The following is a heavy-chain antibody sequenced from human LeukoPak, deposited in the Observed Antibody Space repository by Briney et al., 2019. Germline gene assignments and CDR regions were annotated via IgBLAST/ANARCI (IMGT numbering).Heavy chain of an antibody. CDR2: IYSGGST. Sequence: GGSLRLSCAATGFTVSSNYMSWVRQAPGKGLEWVSVIYSGGSTYYADSVKGRFTISRDNSKNTLYLHMNSLRAEDTAVYYCARDLGGNYRGYFDYWGQGTLVTVSS. D-gene: IGHD1-26*01. CDR1: GFTVSSNY. CDR3: ARDLGGNYRGYFDY. J-gene: IGHJ4*02. V-gene: IGHV3-53*01.